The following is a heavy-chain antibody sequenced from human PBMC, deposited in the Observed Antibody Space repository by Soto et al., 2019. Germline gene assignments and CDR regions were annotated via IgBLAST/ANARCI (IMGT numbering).Heavy chain of an antibody. CDR1: GYTFTSYA. V-gene: IGHV1-3*01. Sequence: GASVKVSCKASGYTFTSYAMHWVRQAPGQRLEWMGWINAGNGNTKYSQKFQGRVTITRDTSASTAYMELSSLRSEDTAVYYCARDRLGDSSGYYYVYNWFDPWGQGTLVTVSS. J-gene: IGHJ5*02. D-gene: IGHD3-22*01. CDR3: ARDRLGDSSGYYYVYNWFDP. CDR2: INAGNGNT.